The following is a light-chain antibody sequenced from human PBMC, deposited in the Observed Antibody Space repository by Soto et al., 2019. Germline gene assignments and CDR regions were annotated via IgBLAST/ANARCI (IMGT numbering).Light chain of an antibody. J-gene: IGKJ4*01. CDR3: QQYYSTPLT. Sequence: DIVMTQSPDSLAVSLGERATMNCKCSRSVLYKSNNKNHLAWYQQKPGQPPQLIIYWASTRESGVPERFSGSGSGTDFTLTISSLEAEDVAFYYCQQYYSTPLTFGGGTKVDIK. CDR1: RSVLYKSNNKNH. CDR2: WAS. V-gene: IGKV4-1*01.